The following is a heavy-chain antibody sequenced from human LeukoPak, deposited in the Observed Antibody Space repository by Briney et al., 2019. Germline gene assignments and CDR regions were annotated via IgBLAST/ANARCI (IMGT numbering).Heavy chain of an antibody. CDR2: IIPAFGIP. CDR3: AREFWGTMVRGAAMDV. V-gene: IGHV1-69*02. CDR1: GGTLNSYT. D-gene: IGHD3-10*01. J-gene: IGHJ6*02. Sequence: EASVKVSCKASGGTLNSYTINWVRQAPGEGREGMGTIIPAFGIPNYAQRFKDRVTITADKSTSTAYMELSSLRSEDTAVYYCAREFWGTMVRGAAMDVWGQGTTVTVSS.